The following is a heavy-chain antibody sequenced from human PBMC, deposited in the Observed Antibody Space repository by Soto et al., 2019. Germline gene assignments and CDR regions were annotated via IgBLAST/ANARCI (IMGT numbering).Heavy chain of an antibody. Sequence: GETLKISCKGSGYRFSSYWIAWVRQMPGKGLEWMGIIYPGDSDTRYSPSFEGQVTISADKSNSTAYLQWSSLKASDTAMYYCARQGSNGAYYYYGMDVWGQGTTVTVSS. CDR3: ARQGSNGAYYYYGMDV. J-gene: IGHJ6*02. CDR2: IYPGDSDT. D-gene: IGHD3-16*01. CDR1: GYRFSSYW. V-gene: IGHV5-51*01.